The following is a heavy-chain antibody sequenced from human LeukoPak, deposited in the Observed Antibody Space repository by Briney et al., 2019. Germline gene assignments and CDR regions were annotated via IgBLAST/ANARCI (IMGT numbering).Heavy chain of an antibody. J-gene: IGHJ6*03. CDR1: GYTFTSYA. CDR2: MNPNSGNT. D-gene: IGHD6-19*01. Sequence: ASVKVSCKASGYTFTSYAMNWVRQATGQGLEWMGWMNPNSGNTGYAQKFQGRVTMTRNTSISTAYMELSSLRSEDTAVYYCARRVAGYPTYYYYYMDVWGKGTTVTISS. V-gene: IGHV1-8*02. CDR3: ARRVAGYPTYYYYYMDV.